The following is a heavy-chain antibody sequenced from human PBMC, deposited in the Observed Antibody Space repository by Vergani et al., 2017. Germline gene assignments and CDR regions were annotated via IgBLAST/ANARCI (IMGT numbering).Heavy chain of an antibody. CDR3: ARQGYNWFDP. V-gene: IGHV4-39*01. Sequence: QLQLQESGPGLVKPSETLSLTCTVSGGSISSSSHYWGWIRQPPGKGLEWIGSLYYSGSTYYNPSLKSRVTISVDTSNNQYSLKLSSVTAADTAVYCCARQGYNWFDPGGQGTLVTVSA. CDR2: LYYSGST. J-gene: IGHJ5*02. D-gene: IGHD2-15*01. CDR1: GGSISSSSHY.